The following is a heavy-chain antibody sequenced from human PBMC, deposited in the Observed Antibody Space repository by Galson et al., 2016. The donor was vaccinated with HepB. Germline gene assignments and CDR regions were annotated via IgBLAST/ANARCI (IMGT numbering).Heavy chain of an antibody. CDR1: GFTFSSYA. D-gene: IGHD3-22*01. CDR2: ISYDGSQK. J-gene: IGHJ4*02. CDR3: AREQRPVVVSHGGFDY. Sequence: SLRLSCAASGFTFSSYAMHWVRQAPGKGLEWVAVISYDGSQKYYADSVKGRFTISRDNSKNTLSLQMNSLRAEDTAVYYCAREQRPVVVSHGGFDYWGQGTLVTVSS. V-gene: IGHV3-30*04.